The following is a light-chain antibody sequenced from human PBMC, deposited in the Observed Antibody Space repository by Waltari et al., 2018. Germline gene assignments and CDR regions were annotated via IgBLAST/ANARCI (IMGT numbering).Light chain of an antibody. CDR1: QSVLSSSDNKHY. CDR3: QHYYTSPPT. CDR2: WSS. Sequence: DIVMTQSPASLAVSLGERATLHCQSSQSVLSSSDNKHYLAWYQQKPGQPPKLFIYWSSTRESGVPDRFSGSGSGTDFALTISSLQAEDVAVYYCQHYYTSPPTFGGGTKVEIK. J-gene: IGKJ4*02. V-gene: IGKV4-1*01.